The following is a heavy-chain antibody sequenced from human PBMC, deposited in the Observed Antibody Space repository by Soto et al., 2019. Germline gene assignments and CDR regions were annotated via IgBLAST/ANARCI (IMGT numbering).Heavy chain of an antibody. CDR2: INHSGST. D-gene: IGHD3-10*01. V-gene: IGHV4-34*01. CDR1: GGSFSGYY. J-gene: IGHJ6*02. Sequence: PSETLSLTCAVYGGSFSGYYLSWIRQPPGKGLEWIGEINHSGSTNYNPSLKSRVTISVDTSKNQFSLKLSSVTAADTAVYYCARVTRAYGYYYYYGMNVWGQGTTVTVSS. CDR3: ARVTRAYGYYYYYGMNV.